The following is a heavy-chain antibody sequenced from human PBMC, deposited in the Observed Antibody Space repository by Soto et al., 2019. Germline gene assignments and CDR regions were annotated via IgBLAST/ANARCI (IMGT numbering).Heavy chain of an antibody. D-gene: IGHD1-1*01. J-gene: IGHJ4*02. CDR3: ARSGDNYNLLDY. Sequence: GGSLRLSCEASGFTFSDYYMSWIRQAPGKGLEWIAYSSNSGTFTRYADSVKGRFSISRDNAKNSLYLQINNLSGEDTATYFCARSGDNYNLLDYWGQGTPVTVSS. V-gene: IGHV3-11*06. CDR1: GFTFSDYY. CDR2: SSNSGTFT.